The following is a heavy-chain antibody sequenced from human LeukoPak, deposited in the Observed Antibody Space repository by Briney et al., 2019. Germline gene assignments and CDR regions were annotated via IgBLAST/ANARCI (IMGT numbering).Heavy chain of an antibody. CDR2: INWNGGST. V-gene: IGHV3-20*04. Sequence: PGGSLRLSCAASGFTFDDYGMSWVRQAPGKGLEWVSGINWNGGSTGYADSVKGRFTISRDNAKNSLYLQMNSLRAEDTALYYCARDLAYCGGDCSLGDAFDIWGQGTMVTVSS. J-gene: IGHJ3*02. CDR3: ARDLAYCGGDCSLGDAFDI. CDR1: GFTFDDYG. D-gene: IGHD2-21*02.